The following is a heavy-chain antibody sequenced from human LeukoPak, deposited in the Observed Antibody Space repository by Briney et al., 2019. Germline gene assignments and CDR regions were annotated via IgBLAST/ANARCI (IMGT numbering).Heavy chain of an antibody. CDR3: ASAYYYDSSGYLNWFGP. D-gene: IGHD3-22*01. CDR2: IIPIFGIA. Sequence: ASVKVSCKASGGTFSSYAISWVRQAPGQGLEWMGRIIPIFGIANYAQKFQGRVTITADKSTSTAYMELSSLRSEDTAVYYCASAYYYDSSGYLNWFGPWGQGTLVTVSS. CDR1: GGTFSSYA. V-gene: IGHV1-69*04. J-gene: IGHJ5*02.